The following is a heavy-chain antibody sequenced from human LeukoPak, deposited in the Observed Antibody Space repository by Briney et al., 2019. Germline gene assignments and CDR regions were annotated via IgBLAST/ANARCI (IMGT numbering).Heavy chain of an antibody. J-gene: IGHJ6*03. CDR1: GGSISSYY. Sequence: SETLSLTCTVSGGSISSYYWSWIRQPPGKGLEWIGYIYYSGSTNYNPSLKSRVTISVDTSKNQFSLKLSSVAAADTAVYYCARTNYYYYYMDVWGKGTTVTVSS. CDR2: IYYSGST. CDR3: ARTNYYYYYMDV. V-gene: IGHV4-59*01.